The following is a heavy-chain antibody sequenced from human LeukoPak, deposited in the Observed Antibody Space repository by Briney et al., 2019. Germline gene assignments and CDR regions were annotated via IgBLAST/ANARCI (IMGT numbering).Heavy chain of an antibody. Sequence: SETLSLTCTVSGGSISSSRYYCGWIRQPPGKGLEWIGSIYYSGSTYYNPSPKSRVTISVDTSKNQFSLKLSSVTAADTAVYYCASYSSSSFDYWGQGTLVTVSS. CDR3: ASYSSSSFDY. J-gene: IGHJ4*02. CDR1: GGSISSSRYY. D-gene: IGHD6-6*01. V-gene: IGHV4-39*01. CDR2: IYYSGST.